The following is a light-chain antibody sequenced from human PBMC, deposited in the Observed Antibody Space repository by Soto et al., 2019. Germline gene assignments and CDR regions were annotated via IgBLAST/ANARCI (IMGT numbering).Light chain of an antibody. CDR1: QSVSSS. J-gene: IGKJ5*01. CDR2: GAS. CDR3: QQYSNWSPIS. Sequence: EIVMTQSPATVSVSPGERATLSCRASQSVSSSLAWYQQKPGQAPRLLIYGASTRATGIPARFSGSGSGTEFTLNISSLQSADFAVSYCQQYSNWSPISCGQGTRLEIK. V-gene: IGKV3-15*01.